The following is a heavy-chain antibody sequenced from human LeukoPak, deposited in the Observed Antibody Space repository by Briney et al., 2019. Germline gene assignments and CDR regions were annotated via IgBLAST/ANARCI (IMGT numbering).Heavy chain of an antibody. CDR2: ISGSGGST. CDR1: KFAFSSYA. J-gene: IGHJ5*02. V-gene: IGHV3-23*01. Sequence: GGSLRLSCAASKFAFSSYAIHWVRQAPGKGLEWVSAISGSGGSTYYADSVKGRFTISRDNSKNTLYLQMNSLRAEDTAVYYCAKDPRGGKNWFDPWGQGTLVTVSS. CDR3: AKDPRGGKNWFDP. D-gene: IGHD2-15*01.